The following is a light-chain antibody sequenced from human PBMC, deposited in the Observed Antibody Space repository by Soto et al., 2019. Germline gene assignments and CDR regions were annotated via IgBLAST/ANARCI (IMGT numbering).Light chain of an antibody. CDR3: LQYNRYLP. Sequence: SKSAAALSASVGDRVTITCRASQSISRWLAWYQQKPGKAPKLLMYDASNLESGVPSRFGGSGSGTEFTLTISSLQPDDFGTYYCLQYNRYLPFGQGTKADI. J-gene: IGKJ1*01. CDR1: QSISRW. V-gene: IGKV1-5*01. CDR2: DAS.